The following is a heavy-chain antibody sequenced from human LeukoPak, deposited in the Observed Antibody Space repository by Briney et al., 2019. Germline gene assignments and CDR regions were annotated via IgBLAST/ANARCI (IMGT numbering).Heavy chain of an antibody. V-gene: IGHV4-61*02. D-gene: IGHD3-22*01. CDR2: IYTSGST. CDR1: GGSISSGSYY. CDR3: ARARGFSGYPDY. J-gene: IGHJ4*02. Sequence: PSETLSLTCTVSGGSISSGSYYWSWIRQPAGKGLEWIGRIYTSGSTHYNPSLKSRVTISVDTSKNQFSLKLSSVTAADTAVYYCARARGFSGYPDYWGQGTLVTVSS.